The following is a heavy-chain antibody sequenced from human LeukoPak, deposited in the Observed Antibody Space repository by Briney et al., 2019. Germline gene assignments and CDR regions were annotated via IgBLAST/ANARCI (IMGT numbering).Heavy chain of an antibody. V-gene: IGHV4-59*01. J-gene: IGHJ4*02. CDR2: IYYSGST. Sequence: SETLSLTCTVSGGSISSYYWSWIRQPPGKGLEWIGYIYYSGSTNYNPSLKSRVTISVDTSKNQFSLKLSSVTAADTAVYYCAGYRLLLGAIDYWGQGALVTVSS. CDR3: AGYRLLLGAIDY. CDR1: GGSISSYY. D-gene: IGHD2-2*01.